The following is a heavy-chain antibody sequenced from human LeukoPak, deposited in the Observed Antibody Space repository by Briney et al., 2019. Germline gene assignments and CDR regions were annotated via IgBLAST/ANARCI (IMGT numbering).Heavy chain of an antibody. CDR3: AIAGRTTVTLPFDY. J-gene: IGHJ4*02. Sequence: SETLSLTCAVYGGSFSGYYWSWIRQPPEKGLEWIGEINHSGSTNYNPSLKSRVTTSVDTSKNQFSLKLSSVTAADTAVYYCAIAGRTTVTLPFDYWGQGTLVTVSS. V-gene: IGHV4-34*01. CDR2: INHSGST. D-gene: IGHD4-17*01. CDR1: GGSFSGYY.